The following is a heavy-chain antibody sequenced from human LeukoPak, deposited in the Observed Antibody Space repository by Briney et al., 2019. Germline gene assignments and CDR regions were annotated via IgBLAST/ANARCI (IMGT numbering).Heavy chain of an antibody. D-gene: IGHD6-13*01. V-gene: IGHV4-4*02. J-gene: IGHJ3*02. CDR3: ARKQHSSSWYWYAFDI. CDR1: GGSIISTNW. Sequence: SETLSLTCAVSGGSIISTNWWSWVRQPPGKGLEWIGEIYHSGSTNYNPSLKSRVTISVDNSKNQFSLNLSSVTAADTAVYYCARKQHSSSWYWYAFDIWGQGTMVTVSS. CDR2: IYHSGST.